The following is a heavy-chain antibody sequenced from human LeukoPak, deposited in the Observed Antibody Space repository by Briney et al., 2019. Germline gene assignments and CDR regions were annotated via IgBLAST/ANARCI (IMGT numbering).Heavy chain of an antibody. CDR2: ISYDGSNK. D-gene: IGHD2-8*02. CDR3: ARGYCTDSLCPPPLEY. CDR1: GFTFSSYG. V-gene: IGHV3-30*03. J-gene: IGHJ4*02. Sequence: GGSLRLSCAASGFTFSSYGMHWVRQAPGKGLEWVAVISYDGSNKYYADSVKGRFTISRDNSRNTLYLQINSLRAEDTAVYYCARGYCTDSLCPPPLEYWGQGTPVTVSP.